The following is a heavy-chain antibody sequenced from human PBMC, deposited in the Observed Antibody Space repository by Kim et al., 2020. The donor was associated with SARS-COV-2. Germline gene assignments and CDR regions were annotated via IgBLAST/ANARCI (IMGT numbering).Heavy chain of an antibody. CDR1: GGSISIYY. CDR2: IYYSGTN. J-gene: IGHJ3*01. V-gene: IGHV4-59*01. D-gene: IGHD3-3*02. Sequence: SETLSLTCTVSGGSISIYYWSWIRQPPGKGLEWIGYIYYSGTNNYNPAFKSRVTISVDTSKNHISLKLSSVPAADTAVIYFGGYWTNPGHHVWSGVWG. CDR3: GGYWTNPGHHVWSGV.